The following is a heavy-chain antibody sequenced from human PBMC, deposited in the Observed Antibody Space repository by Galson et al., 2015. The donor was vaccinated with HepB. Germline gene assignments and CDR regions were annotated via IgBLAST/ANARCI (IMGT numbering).Heavy chain of an antibody. V-gene: IGHV1-46*01. D-gene: IGHD6-6*01. J-gene: IGHJ6*03. CDR3: ARGVVRTIHYYYYYYMDV. CDR1: GYTFTSYY. CDR2: INPSGGST. Sequence: SVKVSCKASGYTFTSYYMHWVRQAPGQGLEWMGIINPSGGSTSYAQKFQGRVTMTRDTSTSTVYMELSSLRSEDTAVYYCARGVVRTIHYYYYYYMDVWGKGTTVTVSS.